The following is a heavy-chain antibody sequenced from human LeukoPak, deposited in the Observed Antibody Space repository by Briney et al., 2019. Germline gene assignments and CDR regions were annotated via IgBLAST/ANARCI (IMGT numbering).Heavy chain of an antibody. CDR2: INGEESST. CDR1: GFTFRNHW. V-gene: IGHV3-74*01. Sequence: PGGSLRLSCAASGFTFRNHWTHWVRQAPGKGLVWVSHINGEESSTSYADSVKGRFTISRDNDKNTLYLQMNSLRVEDTAMYYCTRNPDGRNWFDPWGQGTLVTVSS. J-gene: IGHJ5*02. D-gene: IGHD1-14*01. CDR3: TRNPDGRNWFDP.